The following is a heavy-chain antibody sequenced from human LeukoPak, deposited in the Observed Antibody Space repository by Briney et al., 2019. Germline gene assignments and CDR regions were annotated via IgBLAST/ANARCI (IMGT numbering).Heavy chain of an antibody. J-gene: IGHJ5*02. CDR3: ARRTAGGGNWFDP. CDR1: GASISSSHW. D-gene: IGHD6-13*01. V-gene: IGHV4-4*02. Sequence: PSGTLSLTCAVSGASISSSHWWSWVRQAPGKGLEWIGDIYHSGSPNYNPSLKSRVTISVDKSKNQFSLKLSSVTAADTAVYYCARRTAGGGNWFDPWGQGTLVTVSS. CDR2: IYHSGSP.